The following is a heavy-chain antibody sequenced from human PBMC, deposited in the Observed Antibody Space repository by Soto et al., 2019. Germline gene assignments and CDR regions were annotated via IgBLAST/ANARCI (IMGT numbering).Heavy chain of an antibody. CDR1: GGSFISYA. V-gene: IGHV1-69*12. CDR2: IVPMFGRG. J-gene: IGHJ6*02. Sequence: QVQLVQSGAEVRKPGSSVKVSCKVSGGSFISYAISWVRQAPGQGLEWVGGIVPMFGRGNHAQRFQGRVTIPADESTSTVHMELTSVRSEVTGVFYWARDGSTVATAMVSQYFYGMDVWGLGTTVTVSS. CDR3: ARDGSTVATAMVSQYFYGMDV. D-gene: IGHD5-18*01.